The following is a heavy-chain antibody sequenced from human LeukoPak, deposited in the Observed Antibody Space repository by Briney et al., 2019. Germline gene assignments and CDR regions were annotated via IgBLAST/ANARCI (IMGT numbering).Heavy chain of an antibody. CDR3: ARGAAVAGFDY. CDR2: MYYSGST. Sequence: SETLSLTCTVSGGSINPYYWSWNWQPPGKGLEWIGYMYYSGSTNYNPSLKSRVTISVDTSKNQFSLKLSSVTAADTAVYYCARGAAVAGFDYWGQGTLVTVSS. J-gene: IGHJ4*02. V-gene: IGHV4-59*08. D-gene: IGHD6-19*01. CDR1: GGSINPYY.